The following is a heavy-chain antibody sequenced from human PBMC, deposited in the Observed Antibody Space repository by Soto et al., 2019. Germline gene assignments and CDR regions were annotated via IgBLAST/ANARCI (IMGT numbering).Heavy chain of an antibody. J-gene: IGHJ6*02. CDR3: ARAYTGRLPRRADYYYAMDV. V-gene: IGHV3-13*05. CDR2: IGAARDP. D-gene: IGHD2-2*02. CDR1: GFTFSNFD. Sequence: PGGSLRLSCATSGFTFSNFDMHWVRQVPGKGLEWVSAIGAARDPYYLGSVKGRSTISRENAKNSVYLQMNDLRAGDSAVYYCARAYTGRLPRRADYYYAMDVWGQGTTVTV.